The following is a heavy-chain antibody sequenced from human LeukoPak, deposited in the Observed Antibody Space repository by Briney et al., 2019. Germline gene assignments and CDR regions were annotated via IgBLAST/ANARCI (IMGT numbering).Heavy chain of an antibody. V-gene: IGHV3-23*01. CDR1: GFTFRNDP. CDR3: AKDLGSGWSRNWFDP. J-gene: IGHJ5*02. CDR2: ISGSGGTT. Sequence: GGSLRLSCAASGFTFRNDPMSWVRQAPGKGLEWVSAISGSGGTTYYADSVKGRFTISRDNSKSTLYLQMNSLRAEDTAIYYCAKDLGSGWSRNWFDPWGQGTLVTVSS. D-gene: IGHD6-19*01.